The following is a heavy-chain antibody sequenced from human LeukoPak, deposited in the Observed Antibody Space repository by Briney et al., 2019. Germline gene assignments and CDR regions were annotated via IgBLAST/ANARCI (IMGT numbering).Heavy chain of an antibody. CDR2: IIPIFGTA. CDR3: ERVFVFDWSIDP. Sequence: GASAKVSCKASGGTFSSYAISWVRQAPGQGLEWMGGIIPIFGTANYAQKFLGRVTITADESTSTAYMELSSLRSEDTAVYYCERVFVFDWSIDPWGQGTLVTVSS. D-gene: IGHD3-9*01. V-gene: IGHV1-69*13. CDR1: GGTFSSYA. J-gene: IGHJ5*02.